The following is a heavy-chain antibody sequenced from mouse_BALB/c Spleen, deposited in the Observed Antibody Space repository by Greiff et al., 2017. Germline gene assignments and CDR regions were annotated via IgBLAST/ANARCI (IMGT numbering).Heavy chain of an antibody. V-gene: IGHV3-2*02. CDR3: ARRDGYFDV. CDR1: GYSITSDYA. CDR2: ISYSGST. D-gene: IGHD3-3*01. Sequence: EVHLVESGPGLVKPSQSLSLTCTVTGYSITSDYAWNWIRQFPGNKLEWMGYISYSGSTSYNPSLKSRISITRDTSKNQFFLQLNSVTTEDTATYYCARRDGYFDVWGAGTTVTVSS. J-gene: IGHJ1*01.